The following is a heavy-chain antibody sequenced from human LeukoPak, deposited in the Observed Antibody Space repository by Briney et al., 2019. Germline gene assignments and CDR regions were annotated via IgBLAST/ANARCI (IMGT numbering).Heavy chain of an antibody. CDR2: IRYDGSNK. D-gene: IGHD5-18*01. CDR3: ASRYSFMFDY. CDR1: GFTFSSYG. Sequence: GGSLRLSCAASGFTFSSYGMHWVRQAPGKGLEWVAFIRYDGSNKYYADSVKGRFTISRDNSKNTLYLQMNSLRAEDTAVYYCASRYSFMFDYWGQGTLVTVSS. J-gene: IGHJ4*02. V-gene: IGHV3-30*02.